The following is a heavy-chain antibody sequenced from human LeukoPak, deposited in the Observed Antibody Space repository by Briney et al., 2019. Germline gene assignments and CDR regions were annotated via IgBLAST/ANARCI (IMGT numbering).Heavy chain of an antibody. V-gene: IGHV4-61*02. Sequence: SETLSLTCTVSGGSISSSSYYWSWIRQPAGKGLEWIGRIYTSGSTNYNPSLKSRVTMSVDTSKNQFSLKLSSVTAADTAVYYCARSSMVKHYFDYWGQGTLVTVSS. CDR2: IYTSGST. D-gene: IGHD5-18*01. CDR3: ARSSMVKHYFDY. J-gene: IGHJ4*02. CDR1: GGSISSSSYY.